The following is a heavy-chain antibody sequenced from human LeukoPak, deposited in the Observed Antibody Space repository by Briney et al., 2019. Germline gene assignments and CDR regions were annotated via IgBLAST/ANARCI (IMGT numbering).Heavy chain of an antibody. D-gene: IGHD6-13*01. CDR1: GGSISSSNW. J-gene: IGHJ4*02. CDR2: IYHSGST. CDR3: ARGWGIAAAGTFDY. V-gene: IGHV4-4*02. Sequence: SETLSLTCAVSGGSISSSNWWSWVRQPPGKGLEWIGEIYHSGSTNYNPSLKSRVTISVDKSKNQFSLKLSSVTAADTAVYYCARGWGIAAAGTFDYWGQGTLVTVSS.